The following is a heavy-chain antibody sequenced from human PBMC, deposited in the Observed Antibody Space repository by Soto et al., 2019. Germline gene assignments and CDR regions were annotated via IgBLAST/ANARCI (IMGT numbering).Heavy chain of an antibody. Sequence: EVQLVESGGGLVKPGGSLRLSCAASGFTFSSYSMNWVRQAPGKGLEWVSSISSSSGYIYYADSVKGRFTVSRDNAKNSLYLQMNSLRAEDRAVYYCARDGGYDTNWFAPWGQGTLVTVSS. V-gene: IGHV3-21*01. CDR3: ARDGGYDTNWFAP. J-gene: IGHJ5*02. CDR2: ISSSSGYI. D-gene: IGHD5-12*01. CDR1: GFTFSSYS.